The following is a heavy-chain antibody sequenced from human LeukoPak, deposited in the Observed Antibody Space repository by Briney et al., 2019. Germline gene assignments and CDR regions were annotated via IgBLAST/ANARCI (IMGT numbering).Heavy chain of an antibody. Sequence: SVKVSCKASGGTFSYYAVSWVRQAPGHGLEWLGGIIPLFGTTFYAENFQGRATITTDESTSTVYMELRGLRFEDTAVYYCARVNRPTYYYDSSGYSWYFDVWGRGTLVTVSS. V-gene: IGHV1-69*05. CDR1: GGTFSYYA. CDR3: ARVNRPTYYYDSSGYSWYFDV. J-gene: IGHJ2*01. CDR2: IIPLFGTT. D-gene: IGHD3-22*01.